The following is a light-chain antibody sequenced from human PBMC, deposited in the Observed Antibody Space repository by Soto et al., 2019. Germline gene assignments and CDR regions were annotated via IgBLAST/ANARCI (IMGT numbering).Light chain of an antibody. CDR2: NNN. CDR1: NSKNESNT. V-gene: IGLV1-44*01. CDR3: AAWDDNLNAVV. J-gene: IGLJ2*01. Sequence: QSALTQPPSASGTPGHRVTISCSRRNSKNESNTVNWYQQVPGTAPKLRIYNNNQRPSGVPERFSGSKSGTSASLAISGLQSEEEAEYYCAAWDDNLNAVVFGGGTKVTVL.